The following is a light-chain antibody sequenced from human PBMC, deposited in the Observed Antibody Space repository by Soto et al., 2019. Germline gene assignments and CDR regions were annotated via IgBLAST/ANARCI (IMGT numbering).Light chain of an antibody. J-gene: IGKJ5*01. CDR1: QSIRNN. V-gene: IGKV3-11*01. Sequence: EIVMTQSPATLSVSPGEGATLSCRASQSIRNNLAWYQQKPGQAPRLLIYDASNRATGIPARFSGSGSGTDFTLTISSLEPEDFAVYYCQQRSNWPITFGQGTRLEIK. CDR2: DAS. CDR3: QQRSNWPIT.